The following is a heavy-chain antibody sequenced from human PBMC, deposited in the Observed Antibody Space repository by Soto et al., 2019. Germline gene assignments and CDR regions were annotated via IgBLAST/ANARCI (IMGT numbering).Heavy chain of an antibody. CDR1: GGTFSTSS. CDR2: ILPVFGTA. D-gene: IGHD4-17*01. Sequence: QVHLVQSGAEVKKPGSSVKVSCKASGGTFSTSSINWLRQAPGQRPEWMGNILPVFGTADYAQKFRDRVTITPDKSPNPAYIELRSLFSEDAAVYYCARGHEYGGNSDAFDIWGQGTVVTVSS. V-gene: IGHV1-69*14. J-gene: IGHJ3*02. CDR3: ARGHEYGGNSDAFDI.